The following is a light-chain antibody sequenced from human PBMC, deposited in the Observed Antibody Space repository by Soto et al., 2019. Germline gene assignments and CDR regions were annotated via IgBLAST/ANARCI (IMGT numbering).Light chain of an antibody. V-gene: IGKV1-9*01. CDR3: QQLNSDPPIT. CDR2: TAS. Sequence: IQLTQSPSSLSASVGDRVTITCRARQGISTYLAWYQQKPGRAPKLLLYTASTLQSGVPSRFSGRGSGTDFTLTISSLQPEDFATYYCQQLNSDPPITFGQGTRLEI. J-gene: IGKJ5*01. CDR1: QGISTY.